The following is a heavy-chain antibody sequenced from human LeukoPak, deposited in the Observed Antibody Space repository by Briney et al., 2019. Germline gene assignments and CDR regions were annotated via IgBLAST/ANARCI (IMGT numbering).Heavy chain of an antibody. CDR1: GYTFTGYY. Sequence: SVKVSCKASGYTFTGYYMHWVRQAPGQGLEWMGWINPNSGGTNYAQKFQGRVTMTRDTSISTAYMELSRLRSDDTAVYYCARVRIAVAGKYYFDYWGQGTLVTVSS. CDR2: INPNSGGT. V-gene: IGHV1-2*02. J-gene: IGHJ4*02. CDR3: ARVRIAVAGKYYFDY. D-gene: IGHD6-19*01.